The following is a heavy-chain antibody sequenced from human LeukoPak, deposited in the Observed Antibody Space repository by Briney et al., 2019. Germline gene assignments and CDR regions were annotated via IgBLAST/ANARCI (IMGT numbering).Heavy chain of an antibody. CDR1: GGSFSGYY. CDR2: INHSGST. J-gene: IGHJ3*02. V-gene: IGHV4-34*01. CDR3: ARSDGPRDAFDI. D-gene: IGHD5-24*01. Sequence: PSETLSLTCAVYGGSFSGYYWSWIRQPPGKGLEWIGEINHSGSTNYNPSLKSRVTISVDTSKNQFSLKLSSVTAADTAVYYCARSDGPRDAFDIWGQGTMVTVSS.